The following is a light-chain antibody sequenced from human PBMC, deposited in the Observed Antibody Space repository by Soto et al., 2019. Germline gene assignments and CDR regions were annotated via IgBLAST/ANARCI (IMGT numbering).Light chain of an antibody. CDR3: QQYNNWQYT. V-gene: IGKV3-15*01. Sequence: EIVMTQSPATLSVSPGERATLSCRASPSVSSNLAWYQQKPGQAPRLLIYGASTRATGIPARFSGSGSGTEFTLTISSLQSEDVAVYYCQQYNNWQYTFGQGTKLEIK. CDR1: PSVSSN. J-gene: IGKJ2*01. CDR2: GAS.